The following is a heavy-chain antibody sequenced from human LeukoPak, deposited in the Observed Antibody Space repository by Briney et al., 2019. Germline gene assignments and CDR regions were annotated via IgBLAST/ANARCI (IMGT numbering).Heavy chain of an antibody. Sequence: SETLSLTCTVSGGSISSSSYYWGWIRQPPGKGLEWIGSICYSGSTYYNPSLKSRVTISVDTSKNQFSLKLSSVTAAVTAVYYCARTTARYCSSTSCLFFDIWGQGTMVTVSS. D-gene: IGHD2-2*01. CDR1: GGSISSSSYY. J-gene: IGHJ3*02. CDR2: ICYSGST. V-gene: IGHV4-39*01. CDR3: ARTTARYCSSTSCLFFDI.